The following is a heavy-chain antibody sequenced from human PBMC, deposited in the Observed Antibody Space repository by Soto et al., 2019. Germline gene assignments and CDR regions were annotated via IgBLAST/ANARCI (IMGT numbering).Heavy chain of an antibody. D-gene: IGHD6-19*01. CDR2: ISGSGGST. V-gene: IGHV3-23*01. CDR1: GFTFSSYA. J-gene: IGHJ4*02. CDR3: EEGQSGWYAPFDY. Sequence: EVQLLESGGGLVQPGGSLRLSCAASGFTFSSYAMSWVRQAPGKGLEWVSTISGSGGSTYYADSVKGRFTISRDNSKNTLYRQMNSVRAEDTAVYYCEEGQSGWYAPFDYWGQGTLVTVSS.